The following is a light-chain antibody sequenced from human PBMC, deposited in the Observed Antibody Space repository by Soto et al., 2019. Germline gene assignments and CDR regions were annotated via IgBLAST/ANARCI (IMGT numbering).Light chain of an antibody. V-gene: IGKV3-15*01. CDR1: QSVGTN. CDR2: GKS. Sequence: LMTQSPATLSFPAGHSATLSCRASQSVGTNLAWYQQKTGQAPRLLIHGKSTRATGIPDRFSGSGSGTEFTLTISRLQSEDFAVYYCQRQSSWPRTCGQGTKVDIK. J-gene: IGKJ1*01. CDR3: QRQSSWPRT.